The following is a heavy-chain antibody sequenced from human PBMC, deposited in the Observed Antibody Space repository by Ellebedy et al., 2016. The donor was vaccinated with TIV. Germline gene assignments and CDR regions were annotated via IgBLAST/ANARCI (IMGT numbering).Heavy chain of an antibody. CDR3: AKDLYGDRGGALDY. CDR1: GFTFSSYG. J-gene: IGHJ4*02. D-gene: IGHD4-17*01. CDR2: IHGSGGRT. V-gene: IGHV3-23*01. Sequence: GESLKISCAASGFTFSSYGMHWVRQAPGKGLEWVSSIHGSGGRTYYADSVKGRFTISRDNSKNTLYLQMKSLRAEDTAVYYCAKDLYGDRGGALDYWGQGTLVTVSS.